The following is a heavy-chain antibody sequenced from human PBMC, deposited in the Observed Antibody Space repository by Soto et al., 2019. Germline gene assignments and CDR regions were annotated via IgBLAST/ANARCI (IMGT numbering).Heavy chain of an antibody. CDR3: AAAGAGSFDL. CDR2: IRGNGDSA. V-gene: IGHV3-23*01. D-gene: IGHD3-10*01. Sequence: QLLDSGGGLVPPGGSLRLSCAASGYTFSNYAMSWIRQAPGKGLEWVSTIRGNGDSAYYTDSVKGRFTISRDNSKNTLSLQMNSLRVEDTALYYCAAAGAGSFDLWGQGTMVTVSS. CDR1: GYTFSNYA. J-gene: IGHJ3*01.